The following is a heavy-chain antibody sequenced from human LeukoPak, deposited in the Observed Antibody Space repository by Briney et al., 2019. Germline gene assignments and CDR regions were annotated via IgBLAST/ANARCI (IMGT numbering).Heavy chain of an antibody. CDR3: ARDNEYCTRGTCRLDY. CDR2: INNDGRST. V-gene: IGHV3-74*01. J-gene: IGHJ4*02. D-gene: IGHD2-15*01. CDR1: GFTFSFYW. Sequence: PGGSLRLSCASSGFTFSFYWMHWVRQAPGKGLVWVSRINNDGRSTSYAGSVKGRFTISRDNAKNTLYLQMNSLRAEDTAVYYCARDNEYCTRGTCRLDYWGQGALVTVSS.